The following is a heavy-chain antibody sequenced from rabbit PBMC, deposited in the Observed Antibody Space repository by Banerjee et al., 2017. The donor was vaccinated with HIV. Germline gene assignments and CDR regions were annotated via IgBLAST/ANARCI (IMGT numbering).Heavy chain of an antibody. CDR2: IYNGSGSA. CDR1: GFSFSSSYY. Sequence: QEQLKESGGDLVKPEGSLTLTCTASGFSFSSSYYMCWVRQAPGKGPEWIACIYNGSGSAWYASWAKGRFTITSNTNQNTVTLQMTSLTAADTATYFCASHTGTTYWNLWGPGTLVTVS. V-gene: IGHV1S45*01. CDR3: ASHTGTTYWNL. J-gene: IGHJ4*01. D-gene: IGHD8-1*01.